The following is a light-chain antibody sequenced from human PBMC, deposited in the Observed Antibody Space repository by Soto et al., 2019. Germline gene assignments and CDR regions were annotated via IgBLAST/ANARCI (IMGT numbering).Light chain of an antibody. CDR3: AAWDDSLSGHVV. J-gene: IGLJ2*01. V-gene: IGLV1-47*01. CDR1: SSNIGSNY. Sequence: QSVLTQPPSASGTPGQRVTISCSGSSSNIGSNYVYWYQQLPGTAPKLLIYRNNQRPSAVPDRFSGSKSGTSASMAIGGLRYEEEADDYCAAWDDSLSGHVVFGGGTKLTVL. CDR2: RNN.